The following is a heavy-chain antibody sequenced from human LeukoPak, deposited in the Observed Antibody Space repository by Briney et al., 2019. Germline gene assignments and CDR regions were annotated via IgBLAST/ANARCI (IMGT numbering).Heavy chain of an antibody. CDR1: GFSVSDYY. CDR3: AKDGPTRALKN. CDR2: IYSGDST. V-gene: IGHV3-53*01. Sequence: GGSLRLSCAASGFSVSDYYMSWVRQAPGKGLEWVSVIYSGDSTYYADSVKGRFTISRDNSKNTLYLQMNNMRAEDTAVYYCAKDGPTRALKNWGQGTLVTVSS. D-gene: IGHD2-2*01. J-gene: IGHJ4*02.